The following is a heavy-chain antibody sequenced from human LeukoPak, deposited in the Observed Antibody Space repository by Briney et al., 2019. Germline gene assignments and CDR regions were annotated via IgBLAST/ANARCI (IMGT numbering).Heavy chain of an antibody. CDR1: GLTFNNYA. V-gene: IGHV3-23*01. D-gene: IGHD2-2*01. Sequence: GGSLRLSCAASGLTFNNYAMSWVRQAPGKGLEWVSTITGSGAYTFYADSVQGRFTISRDNSKNTIYLQMNSLRAEDTAVYYCAKDYQSIVAVEAAIFDHWGQGTLVTVSS. J-gene: IGHJ5*02. CDR2: ITGSGAYT. CDR3: AKDYQSIVAVEAAIFDH.